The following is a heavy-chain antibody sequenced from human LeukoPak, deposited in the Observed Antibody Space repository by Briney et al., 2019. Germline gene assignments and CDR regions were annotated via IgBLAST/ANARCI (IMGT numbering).Heavy chain of an antibody. Sequence: GGSLRLSCAASGFTFSSYALHWVRQAPGKGLEWVTVISYDGSSKYYADSVKGRFTISRDNAKNSLYLQMNSLRAEDTAVYYCARPRSGYDSYGYYYYMDVWGKGTTVTISS. J-gene: IGHJ6*03. D-gene: IGHD5-12*01. CDR2: ISYDGSSK. CDR3: ARPRSGYDSYGYYYYMDV. CDR1: GFTFSSYA. V-gene: IGHV3-30*04.